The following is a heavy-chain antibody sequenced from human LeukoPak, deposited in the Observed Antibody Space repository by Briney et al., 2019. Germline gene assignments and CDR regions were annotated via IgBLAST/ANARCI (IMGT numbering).Heavy chain of an antibody. V-gene: IGHV4-59*11. J-gene: IGHJ3*02. CDR1: GFTFSSHW. CDR3: ARDGGYGSGSLI. CDR2: IFYSGST. D-gene: IGHD3-10*01. Sequence: GSLRLSCTVGGFTFSSHWMSWVRQAPGKGLEWIGYIFYSGSTNYNPSLKSRVSILVDTSKNQFSLKLNSVTAADTAVYYCARDGGYGSGSLIWGQGTMVTVS.